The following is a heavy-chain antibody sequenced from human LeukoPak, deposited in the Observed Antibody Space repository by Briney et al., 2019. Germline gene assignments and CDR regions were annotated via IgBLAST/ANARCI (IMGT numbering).Heavy chain of an antibody. CDR3: ARGQQLDY. CDR1: GFTFSSYE. CDR2: ISRSGSSI. V-gene: IGHV3-48*03. J-gene: IGHJ4*02. Sequence: GGSLRLSCAASGFTFSSYEMNWVRQAPGKGLEWVSYISRSGSSIYYADSVKGRCTISRDNAKCSLYLQMNSLRVDDTAVYYCARGQQLDYWGQGTLVTVSS. D-gene: IGHD6-13*01.